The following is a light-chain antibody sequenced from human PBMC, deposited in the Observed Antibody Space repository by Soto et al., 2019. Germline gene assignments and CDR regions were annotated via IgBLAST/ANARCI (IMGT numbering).Light chain of an antibody. CDR3: AAWDDSLNGYVV. CDR2: SNN. CDR1: SSNIGSNT. V-gene: IGLV1-44*01. Sequence: QSVLTQPPSASGTPGQRVTISCSGSSSNIGSNTVNWYQQLPGTAPKLLIDSNNQRPSGVPDRFSGSKSGTSASLAISVLQSEDEADYYCAAWDDSLNGYVVFGGGTKLTVL. J-gene: IGLJ2*01.